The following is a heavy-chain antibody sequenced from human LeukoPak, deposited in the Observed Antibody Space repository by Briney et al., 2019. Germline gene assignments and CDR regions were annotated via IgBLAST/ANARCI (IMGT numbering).Heavy chain of an antibody. Sequence: SETLSLTCAVYGGSFSGYYWSWIRQPPGKGLEWIGEINHSGSTNYNPSPKSRVTISVDTSKNQFSLKLSSVTAADTAVYYCAREGFYVWGSYRPRDNAFDIWGQGTMVTVSS. V-gene: IGHV4-34*01. J-gene: IGHJ3*02. CDR1: GGSFSGYY. CDR3: AREGFYVWGSYRPRDNAFDI. D-gene: IGHD3-16*02. CDR2: INHSGST.